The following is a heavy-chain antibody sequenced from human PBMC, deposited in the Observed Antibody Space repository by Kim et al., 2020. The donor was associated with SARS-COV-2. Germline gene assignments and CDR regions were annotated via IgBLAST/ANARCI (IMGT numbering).Heavy chain of an antibody. CDR1: GFTFSDYY. D-gene: IGHD3-9*01. CDR3: ARSGYDILTGYYYYYYGMDV. CDR2: ISSSGSTI. V-gene: IGHV3-11*04. J-gene: IGHJ6*02. Sequence: GGSLRLSCAASGFTFSDYYMSWIRQAPGKGLEWVSYISSSGSTIYYADSVKGRFTISRDNAKNSLYLQMNSLRAEDTAVYYCARSGYDILTGYYYYYYGMDVWGQGTTVTVSS.